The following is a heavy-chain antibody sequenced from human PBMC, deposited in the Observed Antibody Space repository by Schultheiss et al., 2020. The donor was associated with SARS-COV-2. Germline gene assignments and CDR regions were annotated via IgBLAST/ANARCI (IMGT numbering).Heavy chain of an antibody. D-gene: IGHD3-16*01. CDR1: GFTFSSYG. V-gene: IGHV3-33*05. CDR2: ISYDGSNK. CDR3: ARDWALDS. J-gene: IGHJ4*02. Sequence: GGSLRLSCAASGFTFSSYGMHWVRQAPGKGLEWVAVISYDGSNKYYADSVKGRFTISRDNSKNTLYLQMNNLRAEDTAVYYCARDWALDSWGQGTLVTVSS.